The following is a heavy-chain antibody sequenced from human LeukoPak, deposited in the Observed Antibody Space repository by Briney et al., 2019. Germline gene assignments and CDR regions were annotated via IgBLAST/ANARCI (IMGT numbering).Heavy chain of an antibody. J-gene: IGHJ6*03. V-gene: IGHV1-69*05. CDR3: ARGRVDIVATINSYYYYMDV. CDR1: GDTFSSYA. Sequence: GASVKVSCKASGDTFSSYAISWVRQAPGQGLEWMGGIIPIFGTANYAQKFQGRVTITTDESTSTAYMELSSLRSEDTAVYYCARGRVDIVATINSYYYYMDVWGKGTTVTVSS. D-gene: IGHD5-12*01. CDR2: IIPIFGTA.